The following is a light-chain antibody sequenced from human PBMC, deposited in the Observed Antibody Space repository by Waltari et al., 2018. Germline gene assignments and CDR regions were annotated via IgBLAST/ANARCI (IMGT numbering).Light chain of an antibody. CDR2: VNNDGSH. J-gene: IGLJ2*01. V-gene: IGLV4-69*01. CDR1: SGHSSYS. Sequence: QVVLTQSPSASASLGASVKLTCTLSSGHSSYSIAWHQQHPEKGPRYLMKVNNDGSHTKGDGIPDRFSGSNSGAGRYLTISSRQSEDEADYYCQTWGTGITFGGGTKLTVL. CDR3: QTWGTGIT.